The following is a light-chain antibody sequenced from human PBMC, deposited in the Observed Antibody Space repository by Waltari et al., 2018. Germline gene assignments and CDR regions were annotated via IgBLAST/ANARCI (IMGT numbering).Light chain of an antibody. CDR1: QSISTS. V-gene: IGKV1-39*01. CDR2: GAS. CDR3: QKYGSTPRP. Sequence: DIQMTQSPPSLSASVGDRVTITCRATQSISTSLNWYQQKPGKAPNLLIYGASSLERGVPSRFSGSGSGTDFTLTISRLEPEDFAVYYCQKYGSTPRPFGGGTKVEIK. J-gene: IGKJ4*01.